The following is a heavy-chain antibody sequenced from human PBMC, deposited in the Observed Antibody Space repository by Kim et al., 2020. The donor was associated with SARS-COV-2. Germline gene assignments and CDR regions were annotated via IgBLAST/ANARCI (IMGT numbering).Heavy chain of an antibody. J-gene: IGHJ6*02. V-gene: IGHV3-74*01. CDR2: ITPDGRST. CDR3: VRDSYSFYAGAGTYYYYGMDV. D-gene: IGHD2-21*01. CDR1: GFTFSSYW. Sequence: GGSLRLSCAASGFTFSSYWMHWVRQTPEKGLMWVSRITPDGRSTSNADSVKGRFTISRDNAKNTLYLQMNSLRAEDTAVYYCVRDSYSFYAGAGTYYYYGMDVWGQGTTVTVSS.